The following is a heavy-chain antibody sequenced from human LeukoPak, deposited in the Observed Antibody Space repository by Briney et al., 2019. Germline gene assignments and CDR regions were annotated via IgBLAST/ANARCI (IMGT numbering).Heavy chain of an antibody. D-gene: IGHD3-22*01. CDR3: ARDLSSGYYWFDP. V-gene: IGHV4-39*07. J-gene: IGHJ5*02. CDR1: GGSIGTSGYY. Sequence: SETLSLTCTVSGGSIGTSGYYWGWIRQPPGKGLQWIGSIYYSGINSYNPSLKSRVTMSVDTSMNQFSLKLSSVTAADTAVYYCARDLSSGYYWFDPWGQGTLVTVSS. CDR2: IYYSGIN.